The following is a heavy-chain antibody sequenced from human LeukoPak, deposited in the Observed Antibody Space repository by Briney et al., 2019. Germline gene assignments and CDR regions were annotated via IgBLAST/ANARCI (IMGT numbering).Heavy chain of an antibody. CDR1: GFTFRTYW. Sequence: GGSLRLSCAASGFTFRTYWMSWVRQAPGQGLEGVANIKHDGSGKFYVDSVKGRFTISRDNAKNSLFLQMNSLRADDTAVYYCARALDGFPFDYWGRGTLVTVSS. V-gene: IGHV3-7*01. D-gene: IGHD3-10*01. CDR3: ARALDGFPFDY. J-gene: IGHJ4*02. CDR2: IKHDGSGK.